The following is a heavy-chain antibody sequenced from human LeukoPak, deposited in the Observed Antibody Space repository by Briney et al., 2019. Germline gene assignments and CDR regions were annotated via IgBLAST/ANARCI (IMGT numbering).Heavy chain of an antibody. CDR2: MSHTGAT. V-gene: IGHV4-34*01. Sequence: PSETLSLTCAVFGGSFSGYYWSWIRQSPEKGLEWIGEMSHTGATNYNPSLRSRVTVSLDTSNNQVSLKLTSVTAADTAVYFCARQTVMTFGVVPKATKRFDPWGQGTLVTVSS. CDR1: GGSFSGYY. CDR3: ARQTVMTFGVVPKATKRFDP. J-gene: IGHJ5*01. D-gene: IGHD3-3*01.